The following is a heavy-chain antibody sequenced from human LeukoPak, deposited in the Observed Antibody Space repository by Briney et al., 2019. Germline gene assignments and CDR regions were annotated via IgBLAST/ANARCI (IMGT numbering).Heavy chain of an antibody. V-gene: IGHV3-53*04. CDR3: ARDRGDSSGYYLDAFDI. J-gene: IGHJ3*02. Sequence: PGGSLRLSCAASGFTFSSYAMSWVRQAPGKGLEWVSVIYTGGTAYYADSVKGRFSISRHNSNNTLYLQMNSLRVEDTAVYYCARDRGDSSGYYLDAFDIWGQGTMVTVSS. CDR2: IYTGGTA. D-gene: IGHD3-22*01. CDR1: GFTFSSYA.